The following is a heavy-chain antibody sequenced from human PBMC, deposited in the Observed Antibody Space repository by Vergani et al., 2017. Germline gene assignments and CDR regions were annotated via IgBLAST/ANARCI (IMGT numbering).Heavy chain of an antibody. CDR3: ARVPINDFQVDY. V-gene: IGHV3-53*02. D-gene: IGHD2-2*01. J-gene: IGHJ4*02. Sequence: EVQLVETGGGLIQPGGSLRLSCAASGFTVSSNYMSWVRQAPGKGLEWVSVIYSGGSTYYADSVKGRFTSPRDKSKNTLYLQMNSLRAEDTAVYYCARVPINDFQVDYWGQGTLVTVSS. CDR1: GFTVSSNY. CDR2: IYSGGST.